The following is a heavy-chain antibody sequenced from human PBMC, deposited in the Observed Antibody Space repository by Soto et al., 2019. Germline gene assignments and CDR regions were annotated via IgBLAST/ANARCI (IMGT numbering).Heavy chain of an antibody. J-gene: IGHJ4*02. Sequence: GGSLRLSCAASGFTFSSYAMSWVRQAPGKGLEWVSAISGSGGSTYYADSVKGRFTISRDNSKNTLYLQMNSLRAEDTAVYYCAKEIRYETCTNGVCYIGRYYFDYWGQGTLVTVSS. V-gene: IGHV3-23*01. CDR1: GFTFSSYA. CDR3: AKEIRYETCTNGVCYIGRYYFDY. D-gene: IGHD2-8*01. CDR2: ISGSGGST.